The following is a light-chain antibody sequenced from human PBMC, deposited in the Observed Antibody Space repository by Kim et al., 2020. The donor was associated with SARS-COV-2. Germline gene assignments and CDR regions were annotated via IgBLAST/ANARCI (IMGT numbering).Light chain of an antibody. Sequence: PGKRATLSCRASQSVISSYLAWYQQRPGQAPRLLIYDASSRATGIPDRFSGSGSGTDFTLTISGLETEDFAVYYCQQYGGSPLTFGGGTKVDIK. CDR3: QQYGGSPLT. CDR1: QSVISSY. J-gene: IGKJ4*01. V-gene: IGKV3-20*01. CDR2: DAS.